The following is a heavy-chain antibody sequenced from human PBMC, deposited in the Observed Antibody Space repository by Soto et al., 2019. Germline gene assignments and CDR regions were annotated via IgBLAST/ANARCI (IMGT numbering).Heavy chain of an antibody. Sequence: PGGSLRLSCVASRFTFNSYEMNWVRQAPGKGPEWVSYISSSGSTIYYADSVKGRFTISRDNAKNSLYLQMNSLRAEDTAVYFCARSPLSGTFKYYYYAMDVWGQGATVTVSS. V-gene: IGHV3-48*03. CDR1: RFTFNSYE. CDR2: ISSSGSTI. D-gene: IGHD1-26*01. J-gene: IGHJ6*02. CDR3: ARSPLSGTFKYYYYAMDV.